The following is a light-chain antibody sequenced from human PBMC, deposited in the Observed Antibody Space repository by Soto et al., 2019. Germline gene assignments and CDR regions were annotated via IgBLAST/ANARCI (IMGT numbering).Light chain of an antibody. V-gene: IGKV1-39*01. J-gene: IGKJ2*01. Sequence: DIQMTQSPSSLSASVGDRVTITCRASQNIRNYLNWYQQRPGKTPNLLVYAASNLRGGVPSRFSGSGSGTVFTLTISTLQPEDFATYYCQQIHTTSSYTFCHGTRVDIK. CDR1: QNIRNY. CDR3: QQIHTTSSYT. CDR2: AAS.